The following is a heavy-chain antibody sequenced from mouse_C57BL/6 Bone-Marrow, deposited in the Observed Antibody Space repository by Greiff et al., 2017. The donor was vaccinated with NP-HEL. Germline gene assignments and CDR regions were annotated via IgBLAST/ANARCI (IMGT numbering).Heavy chain of an antibody. Sequence: DVHLVESGGDLVKPGGSLKLSCAASGFTFSSYGMSWVRQTPDKRLEWVATISSGGSYTYYPDSVKGRFTLSRDNAKNTLYLLMSSLTSEDTAMYYCASPYDYDVAWFAYWGQGPLVTVSA. CDR3: ASPYDYDVAWFAY. D-gene: IGHD2-4*01. CDR2: ISSGGSYT. CDR1: GFTFSSYG. J-gene: IGHJ3*01. V-gene: IGHV5-6*01.